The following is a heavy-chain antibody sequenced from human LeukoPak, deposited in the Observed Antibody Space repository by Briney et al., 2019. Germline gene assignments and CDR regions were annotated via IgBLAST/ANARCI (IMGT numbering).Heavy chain of an antibody. J-gene: IGHJ4*02. CDR1: GGSFSGYY. Sequence: PSEXLSLTCAVYGGSFSGYYWSWLRQPPGKGVEWIGEIYYRGRINYNTYLTSRVTISAETTNKKCSLKMNSVTAADTAVYYCSRGTDAYKCGNSWGQGTLVTVSS. CDR2: IYYRGRI. V-gene: IGHV4-34*01. CDR3: SRGTDAYKCGNS. D-gene: IGHD5-24*01.